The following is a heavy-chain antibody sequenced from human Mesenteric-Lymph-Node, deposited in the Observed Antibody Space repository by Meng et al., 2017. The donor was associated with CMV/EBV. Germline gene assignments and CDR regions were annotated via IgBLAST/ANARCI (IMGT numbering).Heavy chain of an antibody. CDR2: INHSGST. V-gene: IGHV4-34*01. Sequence: QGKPHQWGEGLLKPPEPLPLTCAVYGGSFSGYYWSWIRQPPGKGLEWIGEINHSGSTNYNPSLKSRVTISVDTSKNQFSLKLSSVTAADTAVYYCARHQRWLKSEGGFNYWGQGTLVTVSS. CDR1: GGSFSGYY. D-gene: IGHD4-23*01. CDR3: ARHQRWLKSEGGFNY. J-gene: IGHJ4*02.